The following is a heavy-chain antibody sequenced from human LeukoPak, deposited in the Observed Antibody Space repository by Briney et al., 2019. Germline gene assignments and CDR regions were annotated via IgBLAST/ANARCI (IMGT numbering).Heavy chain of an antibody. D-gene: IGHD1-7*01. J-gene: IGHJ4*02. Sequence: GGSLRLSCAASGYTFGDYGMSWVRQVPGKGLEWVSGTNRRGDITGYADFVKGRFTISRDNAKNSLYLQMNSLRAEDTAVYYCAKEGKTRTWNYFQAKPVYWGQGTLITVSS. CDR1: GYTFGDYG. V-gene: IGHV3-20*04. CDR2: TNRRGDIT. CDR3: AKEGKTRTWNYFQAKPVY.